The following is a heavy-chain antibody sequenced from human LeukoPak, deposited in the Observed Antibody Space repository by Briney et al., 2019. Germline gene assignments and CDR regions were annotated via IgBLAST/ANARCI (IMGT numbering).Heavy chain of an antibody. J-gene: IGHJ4*02. Sequence: SETLSLTCTVSGGSISSSSYYWGWIRQPPGKGLEWIGGIYYSGSTYYNPSLKSRVTISVDTSKNQFSLKLSSVTAADTAVYYCARHDSIAVADIHYWGQGTLVTVSS. CDR2: IYYSGST. CDR1: GGSISSSSYY. V-gene: IGHV4-39*01. D-gene: IGHD6-19*01. CDR3: ARHDSIAVADIHY.